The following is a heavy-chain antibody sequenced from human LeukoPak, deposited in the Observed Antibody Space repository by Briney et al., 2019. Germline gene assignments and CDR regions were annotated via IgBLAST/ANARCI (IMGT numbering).Heavy chain of an antibody. V-gene: IGHV3-74*01. Sequence: GGSLRLSCAASGFTFSSYAMSWVRQAPGKGLVWVSRINGDGSSTSYADSVKGRFSISRDNTRNTVYMQMNSLRAEDTAVYYCTRGGGTSDYWGQGTLVTVSS. J-gene: IGHJ4*02. CDR1: GFTFSSYA. CDR3: TRGGGTSDY. CDR2: INGDGSST. D-gene: IGHD1-14*01.